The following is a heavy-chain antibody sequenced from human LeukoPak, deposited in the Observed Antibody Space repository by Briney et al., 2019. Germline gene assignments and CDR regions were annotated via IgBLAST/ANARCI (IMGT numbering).Heavy chain of an antibody. D-gene: IGHD2-15*01. CDR1: GFTFSSYS. Sequence: PGGSLRLSCAASGFTFSSYSMNWVRQAPGKGLEWVSSISSSSSYICYADSVKGRFTISRDNAKNSLYLQMNSLRAEDTAVYYCARESCSGGSCYSDTYYYYGMDVWGQGTTVTVSS. V-gene: IGHV3-21*01. CDR2: ISSSSSYI. J-gene: IGHJ6*02. CDR3: ARESCSGGSCYSDTYYYYGMDV.